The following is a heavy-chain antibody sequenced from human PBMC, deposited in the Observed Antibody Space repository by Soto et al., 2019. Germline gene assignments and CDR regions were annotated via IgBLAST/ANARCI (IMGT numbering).Heavy chain of an antibody. CDR3: VREGVGTFRFDY. D-gene: IGHD1-1*01. V-gene: IGHV1-46*01. CDR1: GYMFTNYH. Sequence: QVQLVQSGAEVKKPGAAVKVSCKASGYMFTNYHLHWVRQAPGQGLEWMGIIFASGGSTTYAHQFQGRVTMTRGTSTSTVYMELSSLTSEDTAVYYCVREGVGTFRFDYWGQGTLVTVSS. CDR2: IFASGGST. J-gene: IGHJ4*02.